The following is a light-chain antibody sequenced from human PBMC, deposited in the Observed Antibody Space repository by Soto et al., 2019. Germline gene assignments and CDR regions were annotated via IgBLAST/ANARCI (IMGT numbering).Light chain of an antibody. CDR1: QSVRTSY. CDR3: QQYQNLWT. Sequence: EIVLTQSPGTLSLSPGERATLSCRASQSVRTSYLAWYQQKPGQPPRLLIYGASTRATGVPARFSGSGSGTEFTLTISSLQSEDFAVYYCQQYQNLWTFGQGTKVDIK. CDR2: GAS. J-gene: IGKJ1*01. V-gene: IGKV3-15*01.